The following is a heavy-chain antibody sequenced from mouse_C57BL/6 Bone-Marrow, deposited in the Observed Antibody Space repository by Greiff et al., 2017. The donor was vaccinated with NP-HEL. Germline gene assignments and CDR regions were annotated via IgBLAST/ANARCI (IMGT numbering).Heavy chain of an antibody. V-gene: IGHV1-47*01. J-gene: IGHJ2*01. D-gene: IGHD2-13*01. CDR3: ARGGDYWYYFDY. CDR2: FHPYNDDT. Sequence: VQLQQSGAELVKPGASVKMSCKASGYTFTTYPIEWVKQNHGKSLEWIGNFHPYNDDTEYNEKFKNKATLTVEKSSSTVYLELSRLTSEDSAVDYCARGGDYWYYFDYWGQGTTLTVSS. CDR1: GYTFTTYP.